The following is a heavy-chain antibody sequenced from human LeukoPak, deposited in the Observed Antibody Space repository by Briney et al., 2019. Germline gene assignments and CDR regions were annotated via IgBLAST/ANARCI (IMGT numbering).Heavy chain of an antibody. CDR3: ARDWGLVYCSSTSCYGGYGMDV. D-gene: IGHD2-2*01. CDR2: IYTSGST. J-gene: IGHJ6*02. Sequence: PSQTLSLTCTVSGGSISSGSYYWSWIRQPAGKGLEWIGRIYTSGSTNYNPSLKSRVTISVDTSKNQFSLKLSSVTAADTAVYYCARDWGLVYCSSTSCYGGYGMDVWGQGTTVTVSS. V-gene: IGHV4-61*02. CDR1: GGSISSGSYY.